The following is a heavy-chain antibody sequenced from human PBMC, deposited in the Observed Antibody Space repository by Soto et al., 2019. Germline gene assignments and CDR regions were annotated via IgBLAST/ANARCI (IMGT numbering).Heavy chain of an antibody. J-gene: IGHJ3*02. D-gene: IGHD2-2*01. CDR3: ARVAAYCSSTSCSPGAFDI. Sequence: GALRLSCAASGFTFSDYYMSWIRQAPGKGLEWVSYISSSGSTIYYADSVKGRFTISRDNAKNSLYLQMNSLRAEDTAVYYCARVAAYCSSTSCSPGAFDIWGQGTMVTVSS. CDR2: ISSSGSTI. V-gene: IGHV3-11*01. CDR1: GFTFSDYY.